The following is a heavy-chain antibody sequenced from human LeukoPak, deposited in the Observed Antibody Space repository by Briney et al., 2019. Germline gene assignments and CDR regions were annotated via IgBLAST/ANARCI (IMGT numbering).Heavy chain of an antibody. D-gene: IGHD6-19*01. Sequence: AGASLRLSCAASGFTFSSYAISWVRQAPGKGLEWVSAISGSGGSTYYADSVKGRFTISRDNSKNTLYLQMNSLRAEDTAVYYCAKGQTLAVAGMIYWGQGTLVTVSS. CDR3: AKGQTLAVAGMIY. V-gene: IGHV3-23*01. CDR2: ISGSGGST. J-gene: IGHJ4*02. CDR1: GFTFSSYA.